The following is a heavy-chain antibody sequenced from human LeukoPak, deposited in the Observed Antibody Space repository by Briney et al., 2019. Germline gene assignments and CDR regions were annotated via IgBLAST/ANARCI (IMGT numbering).Heavy chain of an antibody. CDR1: GFTFSRYW. CDR2: IKEDGSRN. D-gene: IGHD6-19*01. Sequence: PGRSLRLSCAASGFTFSRYWMSWVRQAPGKGLEWVANIKEDGSRNHYVDSVKGRFTISRDNAKSSLYLQMNSLRAEDTAVYYCARQLSGWYDADPYWGQGTLVTVSS. V-gene: IGHV3-7*05. CDR3: ARQLSGWYDADPY. J-gene: IGHJ4*02.